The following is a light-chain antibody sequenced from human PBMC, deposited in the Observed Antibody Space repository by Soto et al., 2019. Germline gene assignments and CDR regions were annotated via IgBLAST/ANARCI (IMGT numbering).Light chain of an antibody. V-gene: IGLV2-14*01. CDR2: EVS. Sequence: QSVLTQPASVSGSPGQSITISCTGTSSDVGHYNYVSWYQHHPGKAPKLMIYEVSNRPSGVSNRFSGSKSGNTASLTISGLQAEDEADYYCSSYTSSSTPYVFGAGTKVTVL. CDR1: SSDVGHYNY. CDR3: SSYTSSSTPYV. J-gene: IGLJ1*01.